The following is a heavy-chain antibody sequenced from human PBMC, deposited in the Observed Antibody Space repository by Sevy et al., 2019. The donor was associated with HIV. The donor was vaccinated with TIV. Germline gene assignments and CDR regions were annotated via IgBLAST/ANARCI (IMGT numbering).Heavy chain of an antibody. Sequence: GGSLRLSCSAFGFSFQAFGMHWVRQAPGKGPEWLAVISSDGNNQNYADSVKGRFTISRDNSKNLLFLQMHSLLPNDTAVYFCTKEALRGTYIRGDXDXWGQGALVTVSS. CDR2: ISSDGNNQ. D-gene: IGHD3-10*02. V-gene: IGHV3-30*18. CDR3: TKEALRGTYIRGDXDX. J-gene: IGHJ4*02. CDR1: GFSFQAFG.